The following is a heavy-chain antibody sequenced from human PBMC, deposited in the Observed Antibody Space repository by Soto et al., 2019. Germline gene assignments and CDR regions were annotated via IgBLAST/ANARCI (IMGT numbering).Heavy chain of an antibody. V-gene: IGHV3-7*03. D-gene: IGHD2-2*01. Sequence: EVQLVESGGGLVQPGGSLRLSCATSGFPFSSYWMSWVRQTPEKGLEWVANINQGGTEIYYVDSVKGRFTISSDNPKNLLYLQMDSLRAEDTAVYYCGRGYARCDYWGQGTPVTVSS. CDR1: GFPFSSYW. CDR2: INQGGTEI. CDR3: GRGYARCDY. J-gene: IGHJ4*02.